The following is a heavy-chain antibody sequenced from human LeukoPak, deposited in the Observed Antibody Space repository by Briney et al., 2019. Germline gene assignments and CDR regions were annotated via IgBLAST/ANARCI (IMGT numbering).Heavy chain of an antibody. Sequence: PSETLSLTCTVSGGSISSGDYYWSWIRQPPGKGLEWIGYIYYSGGTYYNPSLKSRVTISVDTSKNQFSLKLSSVTAADTAVYYCARAGQYDFWSGYPRYFDYWGQGTLVTVSS. V-gene: IGHV4-30-4*01. J-gene: IGHJ4*02. CDR2: IYYSGGT. CDR3: ARAGQYDFWSGYPRYFDY. D-gene: IGHD3-3*01. CDR1: GGSISSGDYY.